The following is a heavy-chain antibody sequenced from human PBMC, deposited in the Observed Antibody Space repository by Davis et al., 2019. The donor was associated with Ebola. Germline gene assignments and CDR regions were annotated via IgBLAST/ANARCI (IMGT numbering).Heavy chain of an antibody. CDR2: IYYSGST. CDR1: GGSINTDY. J-gene: IGHJ6*02. V-gene: IGHV4-59*12. CDR3: ARGQWQRVPPLSFYYGMDV. Sequence: SETLSLTCTVSGGSINTDYWSWIRQTPGKGLEWIGYIYYSGSTNYNPSLKSRVTISVDTSKMQFSLKLSSVTAADTAEYYCARGQWQRVPPLSFYYGMDVWGRGTTVTVSS. D-gene: IGHD5-12*01.